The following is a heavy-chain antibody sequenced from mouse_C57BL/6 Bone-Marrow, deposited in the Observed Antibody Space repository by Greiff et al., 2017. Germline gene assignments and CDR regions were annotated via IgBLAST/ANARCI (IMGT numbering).Heavy chain of an antibody. CDR3: TGGWALAY. CDR2: IDPENGDT. CDR1: GFNIKDDY. Sequence: VQLQQSGAELVRPGASVKLSCTASGFNIKDDYMHWVKQRPEQGLEWIGWIDPENGDTEYASKFQGKATITADTSSNTAYMQLSSLTSEDTAVYYCTGGWALAYWGQGTLVTVSA. J-gene: IGHJ3*01. D-gene: IGHD2-3*01. V-gene: IGHV14-4*01.